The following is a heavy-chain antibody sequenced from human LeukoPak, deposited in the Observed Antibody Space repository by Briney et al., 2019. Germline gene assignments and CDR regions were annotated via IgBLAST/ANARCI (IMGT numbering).Heavy chain of an antibody. CDR1: GGSISSSSYY. CDR2: IYYSGST. V-gene: IGHV4-39*01. D-gene: IGHD2-8*01. CDR3: ARRRFVRGPDVVNPFDY. J-gene: IGHJ4*02. Sequence: SETLSLTCTVSGGSISSSSYYWGWIRQPPGKGLEWIGSIYYSGSTYYNPSLKSRVTISVDTSKNQFSLKLSSVTAADTAVYYCARRRFVRGPDVVNPFDYWGQGTLVTVSS.